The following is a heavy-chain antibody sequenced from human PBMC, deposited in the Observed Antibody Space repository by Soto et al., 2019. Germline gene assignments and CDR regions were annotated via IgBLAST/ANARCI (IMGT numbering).Heavy chain of an antibody. CDR2: INHSGST. CDR3: ARRKIATYYFDY. J-gene: IGHJ4*02. Sequence: SETLSLTCAVYGGSFSGYYWSWIRQPPGKGLEWIGEINHSGSTNYNPPLKSRVTISVDTSKNQFSLKLSSVTAADTAVYYCARRKIATYYFDYWGQGTLVTVSS. V-gene: IGHV4-34*01. CDR1: GGSFSGYY.